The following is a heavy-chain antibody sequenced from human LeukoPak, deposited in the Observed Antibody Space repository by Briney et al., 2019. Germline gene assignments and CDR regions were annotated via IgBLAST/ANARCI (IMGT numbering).Heavy chain of an antibody. J-gene: IGHJ6*03. CDR1: GFTFSSYW. Sequence: GGSLRLSCAASGFTFSSYWMHWVRQAPGKGLVWVSRINSDGSSTSYADSVKGRFTISRDNAKNTLYLQMNSLRAEDTAVYYCARPNYYYYYMDVWGKGTTVTVSS. V-gene: IGHV3-74*01. CDR2: INSDGSST. CDR3: ARPNYYYYYMDV.